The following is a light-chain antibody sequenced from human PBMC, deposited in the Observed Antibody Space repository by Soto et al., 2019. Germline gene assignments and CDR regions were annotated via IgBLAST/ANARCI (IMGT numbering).Light chain of an antibody. J-gene: IGLJ2*01. V-gene: IGLV2-14*03. CDR3: SSYTSSSTSV. CDR1: SSDVGGYNY. CDR2: DVS. Sequence: QSVLTQPASVSGSPGQSITISCTGTSSDVGGYNYVSWYQQHPGKAPKLIIYDVSNRPSRVSNRFSGSKSGNTASLTISGLQAEDEADYYCSSYTSSSTSVFGGGTKLTVL.